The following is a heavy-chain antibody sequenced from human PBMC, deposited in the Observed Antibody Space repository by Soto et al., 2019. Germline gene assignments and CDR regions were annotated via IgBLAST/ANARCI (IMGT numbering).Heavy chain of an antibody. D-gene: IGHD6-6*01. V-gene: IGHV3-30*18. CDR2: ISNDGNRK. CDR1: GFSFSSYG. J-gene: IGHJ3*02. CDR3: AKDRRQLSALDM. Sequence: GGSLRLSCAASGFSFSSYGMHWVRQAPGRGLEWVTVISNDGNRKYYGESVKGRFSVSRDNDKDTLYLQMNGLRPEDTGVYYCAKDRRQLSALDMWGQGTKVTV.